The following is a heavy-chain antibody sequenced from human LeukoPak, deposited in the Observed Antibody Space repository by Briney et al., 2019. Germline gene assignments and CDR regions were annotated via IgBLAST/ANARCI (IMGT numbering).Heavy chain of an antibody. CDR1: GASISSTSFY. CDR3: ARDWNRYAY. V-gene: IGHV4-39*07. CDR2: TYYRGTT. Sequence: SETLSLTCTVSGASISSTSFYWGWIRQPPGKGLEWIGSTYYRGTTYYNPSLKSRVTISVDTSKNQFSLQLSSVTAADTAVYYCARDWNRYAYWGRGTLVTVSS. J-gene: IGHJ4*02. D-gene: IGHD1-1*01.